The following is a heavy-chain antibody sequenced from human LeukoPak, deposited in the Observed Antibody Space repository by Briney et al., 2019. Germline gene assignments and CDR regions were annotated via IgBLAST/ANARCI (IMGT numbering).Heavy chain of an antibody. D-gene: IGHD6-19*01. J-gene: IGHJ4*02. CDR2: IYPDDSDT. CDR3: ARQRRSSGWPNDY. Sequence: GESLQISCKGSGYSFTSYWIAWVRPMPGKGLEWMGIIYPDDSDTRYSPSFQGQVTITADKSISTAYLQWSSLKASDNAMYYCARQRRSSGWPNDYWGQGTLVTVSS. CDR1: GYSFTSYW. V-gene: IGHV5-51*01.